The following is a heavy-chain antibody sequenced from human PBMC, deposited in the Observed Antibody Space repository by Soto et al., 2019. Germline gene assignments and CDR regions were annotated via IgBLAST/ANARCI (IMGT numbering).Heavy chain of an antibody. V-gene: IGHV2-5*02. CDR2: IYWDDDK. CDR3: SHSVWGYSHVDY. Sequence: QITLKESGPTLVKPTQTLTLTCTFSGFSLSTSGVGVGWIRQPPGKALEWLALIYWDDDKRYSPSLKSRLTITKDTSKNQVVLTRTNMDPVDTATYYCSHSVWGYSHVDYWGQGTLVTVSS. CDR1: GFSLSTSGVG. D-gene: IGHD5-18*01. J-gene: IGHJ4*02.